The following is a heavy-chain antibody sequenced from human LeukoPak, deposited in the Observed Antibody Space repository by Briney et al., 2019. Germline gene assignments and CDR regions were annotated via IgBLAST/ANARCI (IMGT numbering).Heavy chain of an antibody. CDR1: GFTFSTYG. D-gene: IGHD1-14*01. CDR3: ARVSEKRFFDY. J-gene: IGHJ4*02. V-gene: IGHV3-66*01. Sequence: GGSLRLSCAASGFTFSTYGMTWVRQAPGKGLEWVSVIYSGGTTYYTDSVKGRFTISRDNSKNTLYLQMNSLRAEDTATYYCARVSEKRFFDYWGQGTLVTVSS. CDR2: IYSGGTT.